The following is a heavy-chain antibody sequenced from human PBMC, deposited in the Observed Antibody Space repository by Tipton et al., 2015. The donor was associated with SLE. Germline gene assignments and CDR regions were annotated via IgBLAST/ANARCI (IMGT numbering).Heavy chain of an antibody. J-gene: IGHJ4*02. V-gene: IGHV4-4*07. Sequence: TLSLTCTVSNGSINAYYWSWVRRTPGKGLEYIGHVFHLGAANYSPSLKSRVAMSVDSSKSQFSLRLTSVTAADTAIYYCAGDSSGSYYDRGGYYQLANRHFDFWGRGILVTVSS. CDR3: AGDSSGSYYDRGGYYQLANRHFDF. CDR1: NGSINAYY. D-gene: IGHD3-22*01. CDR2: VFHLGAA.